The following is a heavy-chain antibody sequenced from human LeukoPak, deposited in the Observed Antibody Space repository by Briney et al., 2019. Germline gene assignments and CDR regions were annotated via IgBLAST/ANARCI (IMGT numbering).Heavy chain of an antibody. J-gene: IGHJ5*02. CDR1: GGSFSGYY. D-gene: IGHD3-10*01. Sequence: SETLSLTCAVYGGSFSGYYWSWIRQPPGKGLEWIGEINHSGSTNYNPSLKSRVTISVDTSKNQFSLKLSSVTAADTAVYYCARVALFGSGSYYWFDPWGQGTLVTVSS. CDR3: ARVALFGSGSYYWFDP. V-gene: IGHV4-34*01. CDR2: INHSGST.